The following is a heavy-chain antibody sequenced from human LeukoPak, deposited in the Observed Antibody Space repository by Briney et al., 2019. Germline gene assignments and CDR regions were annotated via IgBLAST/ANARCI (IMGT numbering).Heavy chain of an antibody. CDR2: IYTSGST. Sequence: SETLSLTCTVSGGSISSYYWSWIRQPAGKGLEWIGRIYTSGSTNYNPSLKSRVTMSVDTSKNQFSLKLSSVTAADTAVHYCARYSNQFAYWYFDLWGRGTLVTVSS. V-gene: IGHV4-4*07. D-gene: IGHD4-11*01. CDR1: GGSISSYY. CDR3: ARYSNQFAYWYFDL. J-gene: IGHJ2*01.